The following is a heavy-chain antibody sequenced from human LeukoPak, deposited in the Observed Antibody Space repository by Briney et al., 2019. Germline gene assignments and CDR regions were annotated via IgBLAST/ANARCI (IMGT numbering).Heavy chain of an antibody. V-gene: IGHV4-4*07. CDR3: ARDRAAYYYYMDV. J-gene: IGHJ6*03. CDR1: GGTISSYY. CDR2: IYTSGST. Sequence: SETLSLTCTVSGGTISSYYWSWLRQPAGKGLEWIGRIYTSGSTNYNPSLKSRVTMSVDTSKNQFSLKLSSVTAADTAVYYCARDRAAYYYYMDVWGKGTTVTVSS.